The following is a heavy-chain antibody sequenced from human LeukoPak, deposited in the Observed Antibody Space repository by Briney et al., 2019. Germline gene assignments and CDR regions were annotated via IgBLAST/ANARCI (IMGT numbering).Heavy chain of an antibody. V-gene: IGHV3-23*01. CDR3: AKSGDGCSGGSCYTPYD. D-gene: IGHD2-15*01. Sequence: PGGSLSLSCAASGFTFSSYAMSCVRQAPGKGLEWVSAISGSGGSTYYADSVKGRFTISRDNSKNTLYLQMNSLRAEDTAVYYCAKSGDGCSGGSCYTPYDWGQGTLVTVSS. J-gene: IGHJ4*02. CDR2: ISGSGGST. CDR1: GFTFSSYA.